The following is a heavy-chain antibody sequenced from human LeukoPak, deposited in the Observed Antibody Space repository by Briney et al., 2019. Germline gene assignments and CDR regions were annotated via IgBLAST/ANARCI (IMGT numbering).Heavy chain of an antibody. CDR3: ARGGFGEGNYFDY. J-gene: IGHJ4*02. CDR2: ISSSGSII. V-gene: IGHV3-48*03. D-gene: IGHD3-10*01. CDR1: GFIFSSYE. Sequence: PGGSLRLSCGASGFIFSSYEMNRVRQAPGKGLEWISYISSSGSIIYYADSVKGRFTISRDNSKNTLYLQMNSLRAEDTAVYYCARGGFGEGNYFDYWGQGTLVTVSS.